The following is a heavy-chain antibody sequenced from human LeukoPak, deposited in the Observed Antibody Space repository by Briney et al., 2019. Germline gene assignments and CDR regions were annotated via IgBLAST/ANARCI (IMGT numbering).Heavy chain of an antibody. V-gene: IGHV1-24*01. CDR1: GGTFSSYA. CDR3: ATGGKQWLALRSFDY. J-gene: IGHJ4*02. D-gene: IGHD6-19*01. Sequence: ASVKVSCKASGGTFSSYAISWVRQAPGKGLEWMGGFDPEDGETIYAQKFQGRVTMTEDTSTDTAYMELSSLRSEDTAVYYCATGGKQWLALRSFDYWGQGTLVTVSS. CDR2: FDPEDGET.